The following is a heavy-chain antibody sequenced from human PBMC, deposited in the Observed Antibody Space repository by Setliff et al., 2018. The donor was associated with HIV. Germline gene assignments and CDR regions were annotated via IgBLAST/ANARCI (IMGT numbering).Heavy chain of an antibody. Sequence: SLRLSCAASGFGFSGYAMSWVRQAPGKGLQWVSAISGSGDSTYYATSVRGRFTISRDNYETTVYLQMNSLRADDTAVYYCAKRGAASGPYYFDYWGHGTLVTVSS. CDR3: AKRGAASGPYYFDY. CDR2: ISGSGDST. CDR1: GFGFSGYA. D-gene: IGHD2-15*01. V-gene: IGHV3-23*01. J-gene: IGHJ4*01.